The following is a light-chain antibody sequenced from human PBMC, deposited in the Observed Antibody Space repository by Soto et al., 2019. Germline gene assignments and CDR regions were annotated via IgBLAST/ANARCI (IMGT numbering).Light chain of an antibody. CDR3: QQRSNWPQIT. CDR2: AAS. J-gene: IGKJ4*01. CDR1: QSVSKY. V-gene: IGKV3-11*01. Sequence: EIVLTQSPATLSLSPGERATLSCRASQSVSKYLAWYQQKPGQAPRLLSHAASNRATGITARFSGSGSGTDFTLTINSLEPEDFGVYYCQQRSNWPQITFGGGTNVEIK.